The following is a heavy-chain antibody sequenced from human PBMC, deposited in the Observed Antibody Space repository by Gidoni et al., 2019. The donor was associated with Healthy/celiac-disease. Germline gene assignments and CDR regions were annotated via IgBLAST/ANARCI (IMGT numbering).Heavy chain of an antibody. CDR2: IFSNDEK. Sequence: QVTLKESGPVLVKPTETLTLTCTVPGFSLSNARMGVSWIRQPPGKALECLAHIFSNDEKSYSTSLKSSITISKDTSKSQVVLTMTNMDPVDTAKYYCARMMRYYYGPDYWGQGTLVTVSS. D-gene: IGHD3-10*01. CDR3: ARMMRYYYGPDY. J-gene: IGHJ4*02. CDR1: GFSLSNARMG. V-gene: IGHV2-26*01.